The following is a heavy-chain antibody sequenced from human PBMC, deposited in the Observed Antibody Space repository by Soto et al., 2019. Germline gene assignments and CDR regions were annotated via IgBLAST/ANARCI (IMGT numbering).Heavy chain of an antibody. J-gene: IGHJ4*02. D-gene: IGHD3-3*01. CDR3: ARYFWSGQLPFYFNQ. V-gene: IGHV1-18*01. Sequence: QVLLVQSGAEVKKPGASVKVSCKASGYTFNSYGVSWVRQAPGRGLEWMGWISAYNGNTKYSQNLQGRVTMTIGITTSSAYLEMRSLRSDDTAIYYCARYFWSGQLPFYFNQWGQGTLVTVSS. CDR1: GYTFNSYG. CDR2: ISAYNGNT.